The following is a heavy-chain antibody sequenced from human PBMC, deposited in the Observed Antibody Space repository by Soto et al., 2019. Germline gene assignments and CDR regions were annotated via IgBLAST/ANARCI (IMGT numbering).Heavy chain of an antibody. CDR1: GGSISSGDYY. CDR3: ARDRRRYYYGSGSYLPYHGMDV. V-gene: IGHV4-30-4*01. CDR2: IYYSGST. D-gene: IGHD3-10*01. Sequence: SETLSLTCTVSGGSISSGDYYWSWIRQPPGKGLEWIGYIYYSGSTYYNPSLKSRVTISVDTSKNQFSLKLSSVTAADTAVYYCARDRRRYYYGSGSYLPYHGMDVWGQGTTVTVSS. J-gene: IGHJ6*02.